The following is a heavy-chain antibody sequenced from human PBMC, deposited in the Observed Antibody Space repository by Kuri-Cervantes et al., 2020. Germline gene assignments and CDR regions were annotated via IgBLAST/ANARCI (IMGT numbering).Heavy chain of an antibody. Sequence: ASVKVSCKASGYAFTGYYMHWVRQAPGQGLEWMGWINLNSGDTNYAQNFQGRVSMTRDTSINTAYMELSGLRSEDTAVYYCASAITRGYSYEDQYYYYGMDVWGQGTTVTVSS. J-gene: IGHJ6*02. D-gene: IGHD5-18*01. CDR2: INLNSGDT. CDR3: ASAITRGYSYEDQYYYYGMDV. V-gene: IGHV1-2*02. CDR1: GYAFTGYY.